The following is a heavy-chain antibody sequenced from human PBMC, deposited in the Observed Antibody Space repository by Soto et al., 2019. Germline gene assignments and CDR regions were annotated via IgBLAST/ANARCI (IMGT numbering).Heavy chain of an antibody. CDR1: GYTFTSYY. J-gene: IGHJ4*02. V-gene: IGHV1-46*01. D-gene: IGHD4-17*01. CDR3: ARSAVTTRSLSFDY. Sequence: GASVKVSCKASGYTFTSYYMHWVRQAPGQGLEWMGIINPSGGSTSYAQKFQGRVTMTTDTSTSTVYMELRSLRSDDTAVYYCARSAVTTRSLSFDYWGQGTLVTVSS. CDR2: INPSGGST.